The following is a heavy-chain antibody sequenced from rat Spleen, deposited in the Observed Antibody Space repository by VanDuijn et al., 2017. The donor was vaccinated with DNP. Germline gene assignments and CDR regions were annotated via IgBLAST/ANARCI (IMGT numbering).Heavy chain of an antibody. J-gene: IGHJ2*01. CDR2: ISTSGGST. D-gene: IGHD1-11*01. CDR1: GFTFSHYD. V-gene: IGHV5S23*01. CDR3: ARQYGGYGDY. Sequence: EVQLVESGGGLIQPGRSLKLSCAASGFTFSHYDMAWVRQAPTKGLEWVASISTSGGSTYYRDSVKGRFTVSRDNAKSTLYLQMDSLRSEDTATYYCARQYGGYGDYWGQGVMVTVSS.